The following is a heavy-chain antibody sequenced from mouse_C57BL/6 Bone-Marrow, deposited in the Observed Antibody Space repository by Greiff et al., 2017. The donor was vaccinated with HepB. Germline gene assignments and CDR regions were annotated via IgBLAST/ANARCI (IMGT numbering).Heavy chain of an antibody. V-gene: IGHV3-3*01. Sequence: EVQLVESGPSLVRPSQTLSLTCTVTGFSINSDCFWFWIRQFPGNHLGFIGYTFYSGITYYNPSLESRTYITRDTSKNQFSLKLSSVTTEDTATYYCARAPSKSYWYFDDWGTGTTVTVSS. D-gene: IGHD2-10*02. CDR3: ARAPSKSYWYFDD. CDR2: TFYSGIT. CDR1: GFSINSDCF. J-gene: IGHJ1*03.